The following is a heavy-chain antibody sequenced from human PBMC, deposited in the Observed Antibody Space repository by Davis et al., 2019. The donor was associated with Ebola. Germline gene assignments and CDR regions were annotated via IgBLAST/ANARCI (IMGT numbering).Heavy chain of an antibody. CDR2: ISGSGGST. CDR3: AKAPYDSSGYYGYYFDY. D-gene: IGHD3-22*01. V-gene: IGHV3-23*01. Sequence: AGSLSLTCAASGFTFSSYAMSWVRQAPGKGLEWVSAISGSGGSTYYADSVKGRFTISRDNSKNTLYLQMNSLRAEDTAVYYCAKAPYDSSGYYGYYFDYWGQGTLVTVSS. CDR1: GFTFSSYA. J-gene: IGHJ4*02.